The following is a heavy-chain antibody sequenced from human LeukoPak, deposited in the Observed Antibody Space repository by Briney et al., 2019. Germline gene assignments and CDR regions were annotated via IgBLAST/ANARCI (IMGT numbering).Heavy chain of an antibody. J-gene: IGHJ4*02. D-gene: IGHD1-26*01. CDR1: GFSFRNFA. CDR2: INTDGRIT. Sequence: PGGSLRLSCVASGFSFRNFAIHWVRQAPGKGLEYVSVINTDGRITYYADSVKGRFTISRDNSKNPVYLQMGSLRGEDMAVYYCTRDGGSFCDFDYWGQGALVTVSS. V-gene: IGHV3-64*02. CDR3: TRDGGSFCDFDY.